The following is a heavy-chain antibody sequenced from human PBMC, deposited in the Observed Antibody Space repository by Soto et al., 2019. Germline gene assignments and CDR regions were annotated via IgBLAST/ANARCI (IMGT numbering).Heavy chain of an antibody. V-gene: IGHV4-39*01. J-gene: IGHJ6*03. CDR3: VRHQRTTYYYYMDF. Sequence: SETLSLTCAVSGGSISSNSYYWGWIRQPPGKGLEWIGSMDHSGITYNNPSLESRVSISVDVSKNQFSLKLSSVTAADTAVYYCVRHQRTTYYYYMDFWAKGTTVTVSS. CDR2: MDHSGIT. D-gene: IGHD1-1*01. CDR1: GGSISSNSYY.